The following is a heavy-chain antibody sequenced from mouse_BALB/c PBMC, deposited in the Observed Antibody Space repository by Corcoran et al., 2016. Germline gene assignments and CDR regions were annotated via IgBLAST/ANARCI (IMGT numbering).Heavy chain of an antibody. Sequence: QVTLKESGPGILQPSQTLSLTCSFSGFSLSTSGMGVSWIRQPSGKGLEWLAHIYWDDDKRDNPSLQSRLTISKDTSSNQVFRKITSVDTADTATYYCARNYGSSVDYWGQGTTLTVSS. J-gene: IGHJ2*01. V-gene: IGHV8-12*01. CDR2: IYWDDDK. D-gene: IGHD1-1*01. CDR3: ARNYGSSVDY. CDR1: GFSLSTSGMG.